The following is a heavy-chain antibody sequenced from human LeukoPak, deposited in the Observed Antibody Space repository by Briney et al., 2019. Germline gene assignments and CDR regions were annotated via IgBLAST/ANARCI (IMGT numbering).Heavy chain of an antibody. Sequence: SETLSLTCAVYGGSFSGYYWSWIRQPPGKGLEWIGEINHSGSTNYNPSLKSRVTISVDTSKNQFSLKLSSVTAADTAVYYCARTDTRYYYYMDVWGKGTTVTIPS. CDR2: INHSGST. CDR3: ARTDTRYYYYMDV. V-gene: IGHV4-34*01. D-gene: IGHD5-18*01. CDR1: GGSFSGYY. J-gene: IGHJ6*03.